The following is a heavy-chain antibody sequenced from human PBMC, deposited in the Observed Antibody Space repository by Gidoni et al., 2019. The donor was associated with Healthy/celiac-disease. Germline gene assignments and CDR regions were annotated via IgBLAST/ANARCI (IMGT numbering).Heavy chain of an antibody. CDR3: AKGGSFRGLVY. D-gene: IGHD2-15*01. J-gene: IGHJ4*02. V-gene: IGHV4-4*02. CDR1: SGSNG. CDR2: IYHSGST. Sequence: SGSNGWSWVRHPLGKGLEWIGEIYHSGSTNYNPSLKSRVTISVDKSKNQFSLKLSSVTAADTAVYYCAKGGSFRGLVYWGQGTLVTVSS.